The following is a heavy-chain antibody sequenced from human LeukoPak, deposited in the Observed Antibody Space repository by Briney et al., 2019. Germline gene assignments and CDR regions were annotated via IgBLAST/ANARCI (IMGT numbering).Heavy chain of an antibody. V-gene: IGHV3-23*01. Sequence: GGSLRLSCAASGFTFSRYAMSWVRKAPGKGLEWVSGLSGSGDKTYYADSVKGRFTISRDNAKNSLYLQMNSLRAEDTAVYYCARDPDCSGGSCYPGYWGQGTLVTVSS. J-gene: IGHJ4*02. CDR3: ARDPDCSGGSCYPGY. CDR2: LSGSGDKT. D-gene: IGHD2-15*01. CDR1: GFTFSRYA.